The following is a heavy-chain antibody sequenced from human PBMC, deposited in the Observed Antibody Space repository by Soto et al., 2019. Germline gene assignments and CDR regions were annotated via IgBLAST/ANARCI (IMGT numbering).Heavy chain of an antibody. Sequence: PSETLSLTCAVYGGPFSGHYWSWIRQPPGKGLEWIGEINHSGSTTYNPSLRSRVTISVDTSKNQFSLKLSSVTAADTAVYYCARGRVRVTTPQRYGMDVWGQGTTVTV. J-gene: IGHJ6*02. CDR1: GGPFSGHY. D-gene: IGHD4-17*01. CDR3: ARGRVRVTTPQRYGMDV. CDR2: INHSGST. V-gene: IGHV4-34*01.